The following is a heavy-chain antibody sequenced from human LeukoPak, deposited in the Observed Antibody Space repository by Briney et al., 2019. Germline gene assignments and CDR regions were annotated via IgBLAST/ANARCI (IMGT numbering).Heavy chain of an antibody. V-gene: IGHV3-9*01. Sequence: GGSLRLSCAASGFTFDDYAMHWVRQAPGKGLEWVSGISWNSGSIGYADSVKGRFTISRDNAKNSLYLQMNSRRAEDTALYYCATLYSSGWSDYWGQGTLVTVSS. J-gene: IGHJ4*02. CDR3: ATLYSSGWSDY. D-gene: IGHD6-19*01. CDR2: ISWNSGSI. CDR1: GFTFDDYA.